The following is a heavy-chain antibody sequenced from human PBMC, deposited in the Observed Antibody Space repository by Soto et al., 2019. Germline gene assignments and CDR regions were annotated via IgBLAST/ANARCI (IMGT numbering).Heavy chain of an antibody. V-gene: IGHV4-59*08. CDR1: GDSSSNYY. J-gene: IGHJ6*03. CDR3: ARSGDYTNYYYYYLDV. D-gene: IGHD4-17*01. Sequence: PSETLSLTCTVSGDSSSNYYWRWILQPPGKGLEWIGYIYHSGSTKYNPSLKGRVTISVAPSKNQFSLRLSSVTAADSAVYYCARSGDYTNYYYYYLDVWGQGTTVTVSS. CDR2: IYHSGST.